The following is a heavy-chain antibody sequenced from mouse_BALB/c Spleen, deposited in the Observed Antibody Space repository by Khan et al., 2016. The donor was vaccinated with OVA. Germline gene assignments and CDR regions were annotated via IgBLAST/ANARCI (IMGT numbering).Heavy chain of an antibody. Sequence: VQLVETGGGLVRPGNSLKLSCVTSGFTFSSYRMHWLRQFPGKRLEWIAVITVKSDNYGANYAESVKGRFTISRDDSQSRGYMQMNSFREEDTSTDYGSRGGYYYGTPFDYWGQGTTLTVSS. J-gene: IGHJ2*01. CDR3: SRGGYYYGTPFDY. CDR1: GFTFSSYR. CDR2: ITVKSDNYGA. D-gene: IGHD1-1*01. V-gene: IGHV13-2*02.